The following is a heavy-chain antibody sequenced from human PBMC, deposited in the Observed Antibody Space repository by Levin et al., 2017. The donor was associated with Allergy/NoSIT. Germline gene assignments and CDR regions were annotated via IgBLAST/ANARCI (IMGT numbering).Heavy chain of an antibody. J-gene: IGHJ4*02. CDR3: GRDGCSSTSCIDY. D-gene: IGHD2-2*01. CDR2: INSDGSNT. V-gene: IGHV3-74*01. Sequence: GGSLRLSCVGSGYTFSGYYMHWVRQAPGKGLVWVSHINSDGSNTNYADSVKGRFTISRDNAKNTLYLQMNSLRAEDTAVYYCGRDGCSSTSCIDYWGQGILVTVSS. CDR1: GYTFSGYY.